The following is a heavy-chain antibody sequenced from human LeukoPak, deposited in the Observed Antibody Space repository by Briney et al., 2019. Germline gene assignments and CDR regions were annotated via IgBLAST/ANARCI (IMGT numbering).Heavy chain of an antibody. D-gene: IGHD3-10*01. V-gene: IGHV3-23*01. CDR3: ANGRSGTYYFDY. J-gene: IGHJ4*02. CDR1: GFTFSTHA. Sequence: PGGSLRLSCAASGFTFSTHAMGWVRQAPGKGLEWVSVISVSGGYTNYAASVKGRFTISRDNYKNTVYLQMNSLRAEDTAVYYCANGRSGTYYFDYWGQGTLVTVSS. CDR2: ISVSGGYT.